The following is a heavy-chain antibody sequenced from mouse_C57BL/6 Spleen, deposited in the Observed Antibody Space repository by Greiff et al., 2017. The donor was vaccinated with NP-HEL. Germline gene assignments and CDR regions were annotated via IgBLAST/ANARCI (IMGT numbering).Heavy chain of an antibody. D-gene: IGHD2-3*01. CDR2: IDPTSGGT. CDR3: AEAGPIYDGYYGYFDV. Sequence: QVQLQQSGAELVKPGASVKLSCKASGYTFTSYWMHWVKQRPGRGLAWIGRIDPTSGGTKYNEKFKSTATLTVDKPSSTASMQLSSLTSEDSAVYYCAEAGPIYDGYYGYFDVWGTGTTVTVSS. V-gene: IGHV1-72*01. CDR1: GYTFTSYW. J-gene: IGHJ1*03.